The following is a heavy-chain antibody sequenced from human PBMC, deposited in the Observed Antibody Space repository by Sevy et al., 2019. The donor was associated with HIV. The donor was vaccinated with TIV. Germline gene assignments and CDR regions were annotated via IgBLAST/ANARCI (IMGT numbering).Heavy chain of an antibody. CDR3: AKTHSSSWYYGMDV. V-gene: IGHV3-30*02. J-gene: IGHJ6*02. CDR2: IRYDGSNK. D-gene: IGHD6-13*01. CDR1: GFTFSSYG. Sequence: GGSLRLSCAASGFTFSSYGMHWVRQAPGKGLEWVALIRYDGSNKYYADSVKGRFTISRDNSKNTLYLQMNSLRAEDTAVYYCAKTHSSSWYYGMDVWGQGTTVTVSS.